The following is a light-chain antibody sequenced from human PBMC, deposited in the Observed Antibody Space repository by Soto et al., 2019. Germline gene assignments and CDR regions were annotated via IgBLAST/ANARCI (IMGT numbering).Light chain of an antibody. CDR1: SSDVGDYNY. CDR2: EVF. V-gene: IGLV2-8*01. CDR3: SSYAGSNTNG. J-gene: IGLJ1*01. Sequence: QSVLTQPPSASGSPGQSVTISCTGTSSDVGDYNYVSWYQQHPGKAPKLMIYEVFKRPSGVPDRFSGSKSGNTASLTVSGLQAEDEADYYCSSYAGSNTNGFGPGTKLNVL.